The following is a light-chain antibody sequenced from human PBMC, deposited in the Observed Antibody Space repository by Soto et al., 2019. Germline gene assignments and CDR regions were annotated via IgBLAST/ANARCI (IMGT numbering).Light chain of an antibody. CDR1: QSVSSY. CDR3: QQRSNWPLT. CDR2: DAS. Sequence: EIVLTQSPATLSLSPGERATLSCRASQSVSSYLAWYQQKPRQAPRLLIYDASNRATGIPARFSGSGSGTDFTLTNSSLEPEDFADYYCQQRSNWPLTFGGGTKVEIK. J-gene: IGKJ4*01. V-gene: IGKV3-11*01.